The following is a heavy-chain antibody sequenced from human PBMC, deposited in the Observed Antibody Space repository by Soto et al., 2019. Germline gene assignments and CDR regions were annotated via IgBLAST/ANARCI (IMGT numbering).Heavy chain of an antibody. Sequence: QVQLQESGPGLVKPSETLSLTCAVSGDSISDYYWNWIRQPPGKGLEWIGYIYNSGSTNYNPSLKSRVTMSVETSKYQFSLKLRSVTAADTAMYYCARLSYDSSGYPNWFDPWGQGTLVTVSS. J-gene: IGHJ5*02. D-gene: IGHD3-22*01. CDR3: ARLSYDSSGYPNWFDP. CDR1: GDSISDYY. V-gene: IGHV4-59*08. CDR2: IYNSGST.